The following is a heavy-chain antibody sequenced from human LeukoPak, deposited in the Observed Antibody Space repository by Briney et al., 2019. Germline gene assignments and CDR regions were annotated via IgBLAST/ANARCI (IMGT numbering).Heavy chain of an antibody. D-gene: IGHD3-3*01. CDR3: ARVQIAIFGVVIGWFDP. V-gene: IGHV1-18*01. Sequence: ASVKVSCKASGYTFTSYGISWVRQAPGQGLEWMGWISAYNGNTNYAQKLQGRVTMTTDTSTSTAYMELRSLRSDDTAVYHCARVQIAIFGVVIGWFDPWGQGTLVTVSS. J-gene: IGHJ5*02. CDR1: GYTFTSYG. CDR2: ISAYNGNT.